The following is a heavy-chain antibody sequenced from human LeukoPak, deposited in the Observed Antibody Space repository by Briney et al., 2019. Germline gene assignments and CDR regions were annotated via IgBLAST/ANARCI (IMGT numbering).Heavy chain of an antibody. V-gene: IGHV1-18*01. J-gene: IGHJ5*02. CDR1: GYTFTSYA. CDR3: ARVCGNNWFDP. CDR2: ISAYNGNT. Sequence: GASVKVSCKASGYTFTSYAMHWVRQAPGQRLEWMGWISAYNGNTNYAQKLQGRVTMTTDTSTSTAYMELRSLRSDDTAVYYCARVCGNNWFDPWGQGTLVTVSS. D-gene: IGHD2-15*01.